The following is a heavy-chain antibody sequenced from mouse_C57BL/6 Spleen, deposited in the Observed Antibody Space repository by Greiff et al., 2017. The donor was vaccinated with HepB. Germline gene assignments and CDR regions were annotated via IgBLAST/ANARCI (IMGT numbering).Heavy chain of an antibody. CDR1: GYTFTSYW. CDR3: ARAYYSRGKDY. D-gene: IGHD2-5*01. V-gene: IGHV1-55*01. J-gene: IGHJ2*01. CDR2: IYPGSGST. Sequence: VKVVESGAELVKPGASVKMSCKASGYTFTSYWITWVKQRPGQGLEWIGDIYPGSGSTNYNEKFKSKATLTVDTSSSTAYMQLSSLTSEDSAVYYCARAYYSRGKDYWGQGTTLTVSS.